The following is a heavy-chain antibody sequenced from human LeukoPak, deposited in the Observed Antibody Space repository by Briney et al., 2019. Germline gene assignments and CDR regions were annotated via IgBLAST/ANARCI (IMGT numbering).Heavy chain of an antibody. D-gene: IGHD6-19*01. J-gene: IGHJ4*02. CDR1: GGSFSGYY. CDR2: INHSGST. CDR3: ARRWLTRIDS. V-gene: IGHV4-34*01. Sequence: SEALSLTCAVYGGSFSGYYWSWIRQPPGKGLEWIGEINHSGSTNYNPSLKSRVTISVDTSKNQFSLKLNSVTAADTAVYYCARRWLTRIDSWGQGTLVTVSS.